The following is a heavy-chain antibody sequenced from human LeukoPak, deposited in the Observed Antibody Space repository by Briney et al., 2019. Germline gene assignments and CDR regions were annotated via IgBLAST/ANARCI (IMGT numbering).Heavy chain of an antibody. J-gene: IGHJ5*02. V-gene: IGHV1-69*13. CDR2: IIPIFGTA. D-gene: IGHD6-13*01. CDR3: ARASKLYSSSWYFNWFDP. Sequence: SVKVSCKASGGTFSSYAISWVRQAPGQGLEWMGGIIPIFGTANYAQKFQGRVTITADESTSTAYMKLSSLRSEDTAVYYCARASKLYSSSWYFNWFDPWGQGTLVTVSS. CDR1: GGTFSSYA.